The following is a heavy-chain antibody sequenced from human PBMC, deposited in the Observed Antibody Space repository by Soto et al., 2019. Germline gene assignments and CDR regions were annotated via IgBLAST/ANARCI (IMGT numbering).Heavy chain of an antibody. D-gene: IGHD4-17*01. V-gene: IGHV4-31*03. J-gene: IGHJ3*02. Sequence: PSETLSLTCTVSGGSISSGGYYWSWIRQHPGKGLEWIGYIYYSGSTYYNPSLKSRVTISVDTSKNQFSLKLSSVTAADTAVYYCARGVTVTTRRAFDSWGQGTMVTVSS. CDR3: ARGVTVTTRRAFDS. CDR2: IYYSGST. CDR1: GGSISSGGYY.